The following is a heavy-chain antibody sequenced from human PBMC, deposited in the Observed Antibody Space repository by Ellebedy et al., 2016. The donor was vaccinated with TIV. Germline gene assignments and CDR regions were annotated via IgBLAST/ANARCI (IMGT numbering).Heavy chain of an antibody. Sequence: GESLKISCGGSGFTFSDYAMTWVRQAPGTGLEWVSSVSGSGAGTYYADSVKGRFTISRDNSKNTLYLHMNSLRADDTTIYYCARYSSYGLDVWGQGTTVTVSS. CDR3: ARYSSYGLDV. CDR1: GFTFSDYA. V-gene: IGHV3-23*01. CDR2: VSGSGAGT. J-gene: IGHJ6*02.